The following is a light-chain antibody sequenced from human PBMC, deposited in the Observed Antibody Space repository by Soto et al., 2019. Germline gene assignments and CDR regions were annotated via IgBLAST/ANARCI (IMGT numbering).Light chain of an antibody. J-gene: IGKJ1*01. Sequence: DIQMTQSPSSLSTSVGDIVTITCRASQGISNYLAWYQKKPGKVPKLLIYAATTLQSGVPSRFSGSGSGTDCTLTISSLQPEDVATYSCQKYNSAPWTFGQGTKVEIK. CDR2: AAT. CDR1: QGISNY. V-gene: IGKV1-27*01. CDR3: QKYNSAPWT.